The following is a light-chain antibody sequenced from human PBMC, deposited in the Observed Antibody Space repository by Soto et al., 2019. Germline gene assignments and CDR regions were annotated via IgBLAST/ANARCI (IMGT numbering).Light chain of an antibody. CDR3: QQRYSMPLT. J-gene: IGKJ3*01. V-gene: IGKV1-39*01. CDR2: EAS. CDR1: QSISSN. Sequence: DIQMTQSPSSLSASVGDRVTITCRASQSISSNLNWYQQKPGKAPQLLIYEASSLQGGVPSRFSGSGSGTDFTLTISRLQADDFAIYYCQQRYSMPLTFGPGTRVDIK.